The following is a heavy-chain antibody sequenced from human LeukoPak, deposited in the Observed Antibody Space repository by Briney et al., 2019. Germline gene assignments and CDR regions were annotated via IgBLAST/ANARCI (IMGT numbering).Heavy chain of an antibody. D-gene: IGHD2-2*02. Sequence: GASVKVSCKASGGTFSSYAISWVRQAPGQGLEWMGGIIPIFGTANYAQKFQGRVTITADESTSTAYMELSSLRSEDTAVYYCATCARNFYCYRFDYWGQGTLVTVSS. CDR1: GGTFSSYA. CDR3: ATCARNFYCYRFDY. V-gene: IGHV1-69*13. CDR2: IIPIFGTA. J-gene: IGHJ4*02.